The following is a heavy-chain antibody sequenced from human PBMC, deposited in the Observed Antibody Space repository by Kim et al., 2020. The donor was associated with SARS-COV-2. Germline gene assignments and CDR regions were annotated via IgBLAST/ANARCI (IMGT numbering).Heavy chain of an antibody. CDR2: ISASGDTT. Sequence: GGSLRLSCVASGFAFSSCAMSWVRQAPGKGLEWVSAISASGDTTYYAASVKGRFSISRDNSKNTLYLQMNSLRPEDTAVYYCATAPSIRYFDFWGLGTLVTVSS. J-gene: IGHJ4*02. CDR1: GFAFSSCA. CDR3: ATAPSIRYFDF. V-gene: IGHV3-23*01. D-gene: IGHD2-2*02.